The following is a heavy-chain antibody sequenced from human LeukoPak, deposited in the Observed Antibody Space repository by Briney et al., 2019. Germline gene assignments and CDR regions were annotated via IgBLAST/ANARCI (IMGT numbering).Heavy chain of an antibody. CDR3: ARSMAAAANYYYYYMDV. V-gene: IGHV3-48*01. D-gene: IGHD6-13*01. CDR1: GFTFSSYS. CDR2: ISSSSSTI. J-gene: IGHJ6*03. Sequence: GGSLTLSCAASGFTFSSYSMNWVRQAPGKGLEWVSYISSSSSTIYYADFVKGRFTISRDNAKNSLYLQMNSLRAEDTAVYYCARSMAAAANYYYYYMDVWGKGTTVTVSS.